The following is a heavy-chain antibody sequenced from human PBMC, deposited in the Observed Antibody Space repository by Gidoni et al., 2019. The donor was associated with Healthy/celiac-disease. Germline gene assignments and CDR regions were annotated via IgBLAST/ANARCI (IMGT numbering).Heavy chain of an antibody. J-gene: IGHJ4*02. D-gene: IGHD4-17*01. V-gene: IGHV4-34*01. CDR1: GGSFSGYY. Sequence: QLQQWGAGLLKPSETLSLTCAVYGGSFSGYYWSWIRQPPGKGLEWIGEINHSGSTNYNPSLKTRVTISVETSKNQFSLKLSSVTAADTAVYYCARVGRPRWATVTTGIDYWGQGTLVTVSS. CDR3: ARVGRPRWATVTTGIDY. CDR2: INHSGST.